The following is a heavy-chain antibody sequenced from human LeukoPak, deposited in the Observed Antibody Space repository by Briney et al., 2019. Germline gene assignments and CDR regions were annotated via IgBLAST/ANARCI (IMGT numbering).Heavy chain of an antibody. CDR1: GYAIMSTFY. Sequence: SETLSLTCTVSGYAIMSTFYWGWIRQSPGKGLEWIGNVYHSGSTYSNPSLRSRVTISVDTSKNQFSLKLSSVTAADTAVYYCARVADDEHGGNSGAIYFESWGQGTVVTVSS. J-gene: IGHJ4*02. CDR3: ARVADDEHGGNSGAIYFES. CDR2: VYHSGST. D-gene: IGHD4-23*01. V-gene: IGHV4-38-2*02.